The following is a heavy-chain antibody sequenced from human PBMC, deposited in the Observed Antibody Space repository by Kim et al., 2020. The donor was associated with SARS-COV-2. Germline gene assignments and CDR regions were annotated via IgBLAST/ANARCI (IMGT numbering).Heavy chain of an antibody. J-gene: IGHJ4*02. V-gene: IGHV1-3*01. D-gene: IGHD3-10*01. CDR3: ARDGGYGSGSYEDY. Sequence: KFQGRVTITRDTPASTAYMELSSLRSEDTAVYYCARDGGYGSGSYEDYWGQGTLVTVSS.